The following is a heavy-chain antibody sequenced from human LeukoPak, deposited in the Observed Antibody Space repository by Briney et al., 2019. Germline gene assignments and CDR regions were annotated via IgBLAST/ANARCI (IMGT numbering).Heavy chain of an antibody. V-gene: IGHV3-66*01. CDR1: GFTVSSNY. Sequence: PGGSLRLSCAASGFTVSSNYMSWVRQAPGKGLEWVSSIYIGGSTYYADSVKGRFTISRDNPNNTLYLQMHSLSAEDTAVYYCAREISRFGIWGQGTLVTVSS. CDR2: IYIGGST. CDR3: AREISRFGI. D-gene: IGHD3-16*01. J-gene: IGHJ4*02.